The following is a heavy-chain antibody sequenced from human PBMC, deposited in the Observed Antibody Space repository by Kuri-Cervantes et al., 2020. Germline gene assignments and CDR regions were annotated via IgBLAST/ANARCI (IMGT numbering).Heavy chain of an antibody. J-gene: IGHJ4*02. Sequence: SETLSLTCAVYGGSFSGYYWSWIRQPAGKGLEWIGRIYTSGSTNYNPSLKSRVTMSVDTSKNQFSLKLSSVTAADTAVYYCARYTGDYVWGSYPGYFDYWGQGTLVTVSS. D-gene: IGHD3-16*02. CDR1: GGSFSGYY. CDR2: IYTSGST. V-gene: IGHV4-59*10. CDR3: ARYTGDYVWGSYPGYFDY.